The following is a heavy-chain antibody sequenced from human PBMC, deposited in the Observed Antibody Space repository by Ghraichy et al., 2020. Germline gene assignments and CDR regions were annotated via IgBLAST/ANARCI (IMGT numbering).Heavy chain of an antibody. CDR1: GGSISSYY. CDR2: IYYSGST. J-gene: IGHJ5*02. Sequence: SETLSLTCTVSGGSISSYYWSWIRQPPGKGLEWIGYIYYSGSTNYNPSLKSRVTISVDTSKNQFSLKLSSVTAADTAVYYCARDRRYDFWSGYVGPNWFDPWGQGTLVTVSS. D-gene: IGHD3-3*01. CDR3: ARDRRYDFWSGYVGPNWFDP. V-gene: IGHV4-59*01.